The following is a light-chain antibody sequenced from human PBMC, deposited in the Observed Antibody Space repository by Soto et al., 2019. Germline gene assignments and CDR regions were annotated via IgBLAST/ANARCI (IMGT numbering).Light chain of an antibody. CDR1: QSIDSW. V-gene: IGKV1-5*03. Sequence: MTQSPATLSVSPGGRATLSCRASQSIDSWLAWHQQKPGRAPKLLISKASSLESGVPSRFSGSGFGTEFTLTISSLQPDDFATYYCQQYNSYRAFGQGTKVDIK. CDR2: KAS. CDR3: QQYNSYRA. J-gene: IGKJ1*01.